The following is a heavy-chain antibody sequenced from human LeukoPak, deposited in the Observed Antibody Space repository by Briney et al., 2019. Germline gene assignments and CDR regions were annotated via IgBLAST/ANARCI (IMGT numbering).Heavy chain of an antibody. CDR1: GYSFTSYW. CDR2: IYPGDSDT. V-gene: IGHV5-51*01. J-gene: IGHJ3*02. CDR3: ARQSITIFGVVITEAFDI. Sequence: GESLKISCKGSGYSFTSYWIGWVRQMPGKGLEWMGIIYPGDSDTRYSPSFQGQVTISADKSISTAYLQWSSLKASDTAMYYCARQSITIFGVVITEAFDIWGQGTMVTVSS. D-gene: IGHD3-3*01.